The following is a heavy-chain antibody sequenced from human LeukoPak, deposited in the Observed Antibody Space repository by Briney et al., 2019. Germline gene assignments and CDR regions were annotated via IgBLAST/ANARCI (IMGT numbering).Heavy chain of an antibody. J-gene: IGHJ5*02. CDR2: IYPGDSDT. Sequence: GESLKISCKGSGYSFTSYWIGWVRQMPGKGLEWMGIIYPGDSDTRYSPSFQGQVTISADKSISTAYLQWSSLKASDTAMYYCARQDPEGLHPSYNWLDPWGQGTLVTVSS. CDR3: ARQDPEGLHPSYNWLDP. D-gene: IGHD4-11*01. V-gene: IGHV5-51*01. CDR1: GYSFTSYW.